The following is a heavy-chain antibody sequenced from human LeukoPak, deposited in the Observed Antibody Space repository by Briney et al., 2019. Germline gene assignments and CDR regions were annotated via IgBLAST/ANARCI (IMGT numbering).Heavy chain of an antibody. CDR2: IKQDGSEK. J-gene: IGHJ4*02. Sequence: PGGSLRLSCAASGFTFSSYWMSWVRQAPGKGLEWVANIKQDGSEKYYVDSVKGRFTISRDNAKNSLSLQMNSLRAEDTAVYYCASGGDCSGGSCYFDYWGQGTLVTVSS. V-gene: IGHV3-7*01. D-gene: IGHD2-15*01. CDR1: GFTFSSYW. CDR3: ASGGDCSGGSCYFDY.